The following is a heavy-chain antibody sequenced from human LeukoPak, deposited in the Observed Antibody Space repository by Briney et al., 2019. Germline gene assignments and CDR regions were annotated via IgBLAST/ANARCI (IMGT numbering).Heavy chain of an antibody. CDR2: ISGSGGST. V-gene: IGHV3-23*01. Sequence: GGSLRLSCAASGFTFSSYAMSWVRQAPGKGLEWVSAISGSGGSTYYADSVKGRFTISRDNSKNTLYLQMNSLRAEDTAVYYCAKDKRVGYDFWSGYSSGGYYYMDVWGKGTTVTVSS. D-gene: IGHD3-3*01. CDR3: AKDKRVGYDFWSGYSSGGYYYMDV. J-gene: IGHJ6*03. CDR1: GFTFSSYA.